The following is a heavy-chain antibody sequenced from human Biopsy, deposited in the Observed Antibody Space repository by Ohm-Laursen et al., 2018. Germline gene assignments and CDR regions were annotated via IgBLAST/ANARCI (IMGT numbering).Heavy chain of an antibody. Sequence: GSSVKVSCNASGGTFTDHAVGWVRQAPGQGLEWVGSSIPLFNTANYADKFQGRVTLTADKSTTTAYMELSSLRSEDTAIYYCARFPLGAYDDSGSYRAVEHWYFDLWGRGTLVTVSS. J-gene: IGHJ2*01. CDR1: GGTFTDHA. D-gene: IGHD3-22*01. CDR2: SIPLFNTA. CDR3: ARFPLGAYDDSGSYRAVEHWYFDL. V-gene: IGHV1-69*06.